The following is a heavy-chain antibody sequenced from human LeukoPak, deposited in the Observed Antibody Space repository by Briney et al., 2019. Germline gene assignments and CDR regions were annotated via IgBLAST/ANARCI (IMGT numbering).Heavy chain of an antibody. CDR1: GASISSSPSF. CDR3: ARRDTAMVSGEDYFDY. CDR2: IYYSGTT. J-gene: IGHJ4*02. V-gene: IGHV4-39*07. D-gene: IGHD5-18*01. Sequence: SETLSLTCTVSGASISSSPSFWGWIRQPPGKGLEWIGSIYYSGTTYYNPSLKSRVTISVDKSKNQFSLKLSSVTAADTAVYYCARRDTAMVSGEDYFDYWGQGTLVTVSS.